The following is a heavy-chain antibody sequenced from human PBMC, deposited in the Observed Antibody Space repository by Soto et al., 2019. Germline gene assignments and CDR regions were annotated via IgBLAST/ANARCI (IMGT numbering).Heavy chain of an antibody. CDR2: IYPGDSDT. CDR3: ARHRGCSGGSCYTDY. J-gene: IGHJ4*02. V-gene: IGHV5-51*01. CDR1: GYSFTSYW. D-gene: IGHD2-15*01. Sequence: HGESLKISCKGSGYSFTSYWIGWVRQMPGKGLEWMGIIYPGDSDTRYSPSFQGQVTISADKSISTAYLQWSSLKASDTAMYYCARHRGCSGGSCYTDYWGQGTLVTVSS.